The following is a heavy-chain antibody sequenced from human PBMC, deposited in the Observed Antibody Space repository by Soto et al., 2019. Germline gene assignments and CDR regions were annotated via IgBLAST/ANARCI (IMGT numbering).Heavy chain of an antibody. CDR2: IYHSGST. CDR1: GGSISSYW. V-gene: IGHV4-59*08. Sequence: PSETLSLTCTVSGGSISSYWWSWSRQPPGKGLEWIGYIYHSGSTNYNPSLKSRVTISVDTSKKQFSLKLNSVTAADTAVYYCARQGHYYDSSGYSWFDSWGQGTLVTVSS. D-gene: IGHD3-22*01. J-gene: IGHJ5*01. CDR3: ARQGHYYDSSGYSWFDS.